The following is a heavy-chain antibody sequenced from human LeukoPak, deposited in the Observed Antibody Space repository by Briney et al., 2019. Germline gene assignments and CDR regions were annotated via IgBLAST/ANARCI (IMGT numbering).Heavy chain of an antibody. CDR2: INHSGST. J-gene: IGHJ5*02. V-gene: IGHV4-34*01. CDR3: ARGTPNHSGFLEWLSKRRGFEYNWFDP. CDR1: GGSFSGYY. D-gene: IGHD3-3*01. Sequence: PSETLSLTCAVYGGSFSGYYWSWIRQPPGKGLEWIGEINHSGSTNYNPSLKSRVTISVDTSKNQFSLKLSSVTAADTAVYYCARGTPNHSGFLEWLSKRRGFEYNWFDPWGQGTLVTVSS.